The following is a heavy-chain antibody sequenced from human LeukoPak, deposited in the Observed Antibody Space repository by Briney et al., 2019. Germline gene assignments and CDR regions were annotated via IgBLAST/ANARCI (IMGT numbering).Heavy chain of an antibody. CDR2: IYPGYSDT. J-gene: IGHJ4*02. CDR1: GYRLTNNW. D-gene: IGHD6-13*01. CDR3: ARFALSSSLDY. Sequence: GESLKISCKVSGYRLTNNWIGWVRQVPGKGLEWMGIIYPGYSDTRYSPSFQGQVTFSVVTSTSTVYLQWSSLKASDTAIYYCARFALSSSLDYWGQGTLVTVSP. V-gene: IGHV5-51*01.